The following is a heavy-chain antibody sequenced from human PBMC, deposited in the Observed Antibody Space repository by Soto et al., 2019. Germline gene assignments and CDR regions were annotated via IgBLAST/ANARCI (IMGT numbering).Heavy chain of an antibody. CDR1: GFTFNAHA. V-gene: IGHV3-23*01. D-gene: IGHD2-8*02. J-gene: IGHJ6*02. CDR2: ISGDGETT. CDR3: VKDWTGKKCPCMDV. Sequence: EVQVLESGGGLLQPGGSLRLSCVASGFTFNAHAMTWVRQGPGMGLEWISSISGDGETTYYADSVKGRFTVSRDNSKNTVSLQMNSLRVEDTARYYCVKDWTGKKCPCMDVWGQGTTVTVSS.